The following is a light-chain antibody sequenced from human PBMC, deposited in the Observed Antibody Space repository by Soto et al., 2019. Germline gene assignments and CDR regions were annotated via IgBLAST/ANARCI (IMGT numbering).Light chain of an antibody. Sequence: QLVLTQPPSLSGAPGQRVTISCTGSSSNIGAGYDVQWYQQLPGTAPKLLIYGNNNRPSGVPDRFSGSKSGTSASLAITGLQAEDEADYYCQSYDISLSGHVVFGGGTKLTVL. CDR2: GNN. CDR1: SSNIGAGYD. V-gene: IGLV1-40*01. CDR3: QSYDISLSGHVV. J-gene: IGLJ2*01.